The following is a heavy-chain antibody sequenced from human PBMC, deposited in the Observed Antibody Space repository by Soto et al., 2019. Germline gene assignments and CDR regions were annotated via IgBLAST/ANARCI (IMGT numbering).Heavy chain of an antibody. Sequence: PGGSLRLSCAASGFSFSNYGMHWVRQAPGKGLEWVAVISYDGSSKYHADSVKGRFTISRDNSKNTLHLQMNSLRAEDTAVYYCSKDRRGGRAVLDSWCQGTPVTVSS. CDR3: SKDRRGGRAVLDS. CDR2: ISYDGSSK. D-gene: IGHD2-8*01. J-gene: IGHJ4*02. CDR1: GFSFSNYG. V-gene: IGHV3-30*18.